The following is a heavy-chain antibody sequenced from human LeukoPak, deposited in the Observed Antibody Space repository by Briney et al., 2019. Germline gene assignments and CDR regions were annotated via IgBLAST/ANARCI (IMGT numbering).Heavy chain of an antibody. CDR2: IIPIFGTA. D-gene: IGHD2-21*02. CDR3: ARSYCGGDCQEYYYYYYMDV. J-gene: IGHJ6*03. Sequence: ASVKVSCKASGGTFSSYAISWVRQAPGQGLEWTGGIIPIFGTANYAQKFQGRVTITADESTSTAYMELSSLRSEDTAVYYCARSYCGGDCQEYYYYYYMDVWGKGTTVTISS. CDR1: GGTFSSYA. V-gene: IGHV1-69*13.